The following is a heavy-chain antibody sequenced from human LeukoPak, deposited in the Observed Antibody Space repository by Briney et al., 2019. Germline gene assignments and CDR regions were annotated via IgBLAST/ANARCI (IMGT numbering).Heavy chain of an antibody. CDR3: ARYYGSASAGAFDI. CDR2: IIPIFGTA. Sequence: SVKVSCKASGGTFSSYAISWVRQAPGQGLEWMGGIIPIFGTANYAQKFQGRVTITADKSTSTAYMELSSLRSEDTAVYYCARYYGSASAGAFDIWGQGTMVTVSS. CDR1: GGTFSSYA. V-gene: IGHV1-69*06. J-gene: IGHJ3*02. D-gene: IGHD3-10*01.